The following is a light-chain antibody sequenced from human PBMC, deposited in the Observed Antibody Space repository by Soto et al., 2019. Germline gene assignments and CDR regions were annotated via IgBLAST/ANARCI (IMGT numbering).Light chain of an antibody. V-gene: IGLV2-23*02. J-gene: IGLJ1*01. Sequence: QSALTQPASVSGSPGQSITISCTGTSSDVGSYDLVSWYQQHPDKAPKLLLFEVSKRPSGVSIRFSGSKSGNTASLTISGLQPEDEADYYCCSFTSSNTHVFGTGTKVTVL. CDR3: CSFTSSNTHV. CDR1: SSDVGSYDL. CDR2: EVS.